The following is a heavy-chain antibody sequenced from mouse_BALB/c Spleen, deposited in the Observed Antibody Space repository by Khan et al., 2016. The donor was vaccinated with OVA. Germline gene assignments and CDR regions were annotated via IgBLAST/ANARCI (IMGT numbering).Heavy chain of an antibody. CDR2: INTYTGEP. CDR1: GYTLTNYG. CDR3: ARSNGNCWFAY. V-gene: IGHV9-3-1*01. J-gene: IGHJ3*01. D-gene: IGHD2-1*01. Sequence: QIQLVQSGPELKKPGETVKISCKASGYTLTNYGMNWVKQAPGKGLKWMGWINTYTGEPTYAEAFKGRIAFTLETSASTAYLQINNLKNEDTATYFCARSNGNCWFAYWGQGTLVTVSA.